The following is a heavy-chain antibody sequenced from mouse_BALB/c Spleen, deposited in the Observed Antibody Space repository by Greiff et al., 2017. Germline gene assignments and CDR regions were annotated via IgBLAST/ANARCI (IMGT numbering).Heavy chain of an antibody. J-gene: IGHJ4*01. D-gene: IGHD2-1*01. CDR3: ALYYGNYYAMDY. Sequence: EVKLMESGGGLVQPGGSLRLSCATSGFTFTDYYMSWVRQPPGKALEWLGFIRNKANGYTTEYSASVKGRFTISRDNSQSILYLQMNTLRAEDSATYYCALYYGNYYAMDYWGQGTSVTVSS. V-gene: IGHV7-3*02. CDR1: GFTFTDYY. CDR2: IRNKANGYTT.